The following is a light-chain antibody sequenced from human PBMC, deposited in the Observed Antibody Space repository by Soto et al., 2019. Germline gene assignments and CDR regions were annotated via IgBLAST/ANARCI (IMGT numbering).Light chain of an antibody. V-gene: IGLV2-14*01. J-gene: IGLJ1*01. CDR1: SSDVGAYNY. Sequence: QFSLSEPASWSGSPGQSITISCTGTSSDVGAYNYVSWFQQHPGKAPTLIISEVSNRPSGVSNRFSGSKSGNAASLTISGLQAEDEGDYFCFSFTTDWTHVFGTGTKVNVL. CDR3: FSFTTDWTHV. CDR2: EVS.